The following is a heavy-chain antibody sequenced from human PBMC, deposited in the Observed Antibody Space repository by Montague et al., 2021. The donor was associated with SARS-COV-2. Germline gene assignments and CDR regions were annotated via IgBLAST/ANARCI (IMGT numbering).Heavy chain of an antibody. CDR2: IYSSGRT. J-gene: IGHJ4*02. CDR1: GFTVSSNY. D-gene: IGHD3-10*01. Sequence: SLRLSCAASGFTVSSNYMSWVRQAPGKGLEWVSLIYSSGRTSYADSVKGRFTMSRDNSKNTLYLQMNSLRAEDTAVYYCARDFGGSCDHWGQGTLVTVSS. CDR3: ARDFGGSCDH. V-gene: IGHV3-53*01.